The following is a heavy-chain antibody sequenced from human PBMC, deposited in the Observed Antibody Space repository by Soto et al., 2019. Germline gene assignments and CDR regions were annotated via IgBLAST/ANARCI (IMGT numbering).Heavy chain of an antibody. J-gene: IGHJ4*02. CDR2: LSATGYSA. D-gene: IGHD1-26*01. CDR1: GFTFSNYA. V-gene: IGHV3-23*01. CDR3: SKKDSSSTSRPLLFDY. Sequence: GGSLRLSCAASGFTFSNYAMSWVRQAPGKGLEWVSALSATGYSAYYADSVKGRFTISRDNSKNTLYLQMNSLRAEDTAVYFCSKKDSSSTSRPLLFDYWGQGILVTVSS.